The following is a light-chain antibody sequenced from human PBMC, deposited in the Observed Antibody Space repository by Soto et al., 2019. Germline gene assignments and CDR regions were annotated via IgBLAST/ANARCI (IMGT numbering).Light chain of an antibody. CDR2: DVS. J-gene: IGLJ2*01. CDR3: SSYTSSSTPV. CDR1: SSDVGGYNY. Sequence: QSALTQPASVSGSPGQSITISCTGTSSDVGGYNYVSWFQHHPGKAPKLMIYDVSNRPSGVSYRFSGSKSGNTASLTISGLQAEDEDDYYCSSYTSSSTPVFGGGTKLTVL. V-gene: IGLV2-14*03.